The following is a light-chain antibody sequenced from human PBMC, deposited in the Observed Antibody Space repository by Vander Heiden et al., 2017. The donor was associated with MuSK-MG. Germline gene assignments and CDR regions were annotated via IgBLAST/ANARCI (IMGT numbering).Light chain of an antibody. CDR1: QNISNY. CDR3: QQDYTKPLT. CDR2: AAT. V-gene: IGKV1-39*01. J-gene: IGKJ4*01. Sequence: HMTHPPSSLSASVGDRVTIICRATQNISNYLNWYQQKVGKAPQLLIDAATRLKSGVPSRCSGSGSGTEFTLSISRLQREDFATYYCQQDYTKPLTFGGGTKVEIK.